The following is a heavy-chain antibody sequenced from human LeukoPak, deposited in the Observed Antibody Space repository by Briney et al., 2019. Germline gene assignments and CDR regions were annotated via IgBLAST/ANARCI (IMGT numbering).Heavy chain of an antibody. CDR1: GGSISSYY. V-gene: IGHV4-59*01. Sequence: SETLSLTCTVSGGSISSYYWSWIRQPPGKGLEWIGYIYYSGSTNYNPSLKSRVTISVDTSKNQFSLKLSSVTAADTAVYYCAREGRYSYGYRYGMDVWGQGTTVTVSS. D-gene: IGHD5-18*01. CDR3: AREGRYSYGYRYGMDV. J-gene: IGHJ6*02. CDR2: IYYSGST.